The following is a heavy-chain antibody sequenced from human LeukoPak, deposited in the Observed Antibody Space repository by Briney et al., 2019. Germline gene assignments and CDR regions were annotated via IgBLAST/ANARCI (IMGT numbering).Heavy chain of an antibody. D-gene: IGHD6-25*01. CDR3: APGIAAH. J-gene: IGHJ4*02. Sequence: GGSLRLSCVASGFTFSNYSINWVRQAPGKGLEWISFISSSSSYIYYADSVKGRFTISRDNAKNLLFLQMSSLRAEDTAVYYCAPGIAAHWGQGTPVTVSS. CDR1: GFTFSNYS. CDR2: ISSSSSYI. V-gene: IGHV3-21*06.